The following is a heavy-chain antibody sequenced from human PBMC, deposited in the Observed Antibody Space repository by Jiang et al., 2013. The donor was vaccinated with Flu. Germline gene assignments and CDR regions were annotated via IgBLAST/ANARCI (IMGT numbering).Heavy chain of an antibody. Sequence: VQLLESGGGLVLPGGSLKLSCAASGFIFSDHWMSWVRQAPGKGLEWVANIKQHGTETYYVDSVKGRFTISRDNAKNSLYLQMNSLRAEDTAVYYCARSPGFSDYWGQGTLVTVSS. CDR2: IKQHGTET. CDR3: ARSPGFSDY. J-gene: IGHJ4*02. V-gene: IGHV3-7*01. D-gene: IGHD1-14*01. CDR1: GFIFSDHW.